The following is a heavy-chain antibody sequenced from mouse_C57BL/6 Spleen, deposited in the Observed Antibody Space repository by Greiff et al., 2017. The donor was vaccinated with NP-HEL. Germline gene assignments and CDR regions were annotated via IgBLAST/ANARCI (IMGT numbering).Heavy chain of an antibody. V-gene: IGHV14-3*01. CDR2: IDPANGNT. CDR1: GFNIKNTY. J-gene: IGHJ2*01. D-gene: IGHD1-1*01. CDR3: ARTYGSCLLDY. Sequence: EVQLQQSVAELVRPGASVKLSCTASGFNIKNTYMHWVKQRPEQGLEWIGRIDPANGNTKYAPKFQGKATITADTSSNPAYLPLSSLTSEDTAIFSRARTYGSCLLDYWGQGTTLTVSS.